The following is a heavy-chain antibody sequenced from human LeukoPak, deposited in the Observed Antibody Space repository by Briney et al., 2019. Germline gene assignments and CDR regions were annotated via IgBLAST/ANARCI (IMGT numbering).Heavy chain of an antibody. J-gene: IGHJ4*02. CDR1: GFTFSSYA. CDR3: AKDNEKDTRIVRLRRGFKYYFDY. Sequence: GGSLRLSCVASGFTFSSYAMSWVRQAPGKGLEWVSAISGSGGSTYYADSVKGRFTISRDNSKNTLYLQMNSLRAEDTAVYYWAKDNEKDTRIVRLRRGFKYYFDYWGQGTLVTVSS. D-gene: IGHD3-22*01. CDR2: ISGSGGST. V-gene: IGHV3-23*01.